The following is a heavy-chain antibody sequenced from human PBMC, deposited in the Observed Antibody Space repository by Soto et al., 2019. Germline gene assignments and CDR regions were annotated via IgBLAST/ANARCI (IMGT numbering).Heavy chain of an antibody. J-gene: IGHJ5*01. CDR2: IHNSGTS. CDR1: GDTSTSYY. CDR3: ARDFYDSVGYTWFDS. V-gene: IGHV4-59*01. Sequence: SETLSLTCTVSGDTSTSYYWGWIRQAPGKGLEWIGHIHNSGTSTHNPSLNGRVTISIDMSKKQFSLKLTSLTSADTAVYYCARDFYDSVGYTWFDSWSQGTLVTAPQ. D-gene: IGHD3-22*01.